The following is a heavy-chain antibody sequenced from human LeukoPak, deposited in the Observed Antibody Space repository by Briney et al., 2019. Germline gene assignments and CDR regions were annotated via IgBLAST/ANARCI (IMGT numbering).Heavy chain of an antibody. D-gene: IGHD4/OR15-4a*01. CDR1: GGTFSSYA. J-gene: IGHJ5*02. CDR2: ISAYNGNT. Sequence: ASVKVSCKASGGTFSSYAISWVRQAPGQGLEWMGWISAYNGNTNYAQKLQGRVTMTTDTSTSTAYMELRSLRSEDTAVYYCAMVPMTLGFDPWGQGTLVTVSS. CDR3: AMVPMTLGFDP. V-gene: IGHV1-18*01.